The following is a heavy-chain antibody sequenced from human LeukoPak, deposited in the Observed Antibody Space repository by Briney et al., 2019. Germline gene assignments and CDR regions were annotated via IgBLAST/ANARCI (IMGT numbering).Heavy chain of an antibody. CDR3: ARVGYSSGGKTRYYFDY. Sequence: SQTLSLTCAISGDSVSSNSAAWNWIRQSPSRGFEWLGRTYYRSKWYNDYAVSVKSRITINPDTSKNQFSLQLNSVTPEDTAVYYCARVGYSSGGKTRYYFDYWGQGTLVTVSS. D-gene: IGHD6-19*01. J-gene: IGHJ4*02. CDR1: GDSVSSNSAA. CDR2: TYYRSKWYN. V-gene: IGHV6-1*01.